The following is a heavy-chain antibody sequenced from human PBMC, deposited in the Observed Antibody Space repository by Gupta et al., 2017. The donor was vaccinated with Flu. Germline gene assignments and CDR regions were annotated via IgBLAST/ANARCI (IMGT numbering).Heavy chain of an antibody. CDR2: IKQEGSEK. V-gene: IGHV3-7*01. D-gene: IGHD6-19*01. Sequence: RQATGKGLEWVANIKQEGSEKYYVDSVKGRFTSFRGNDKNALYLQMNSLRAEDTAVYYCARTRFSSGWYFDYWGQGTLVTVSS. CDR3: ARTRFSSGWYFDY. J-gene: IGHJ4*02.